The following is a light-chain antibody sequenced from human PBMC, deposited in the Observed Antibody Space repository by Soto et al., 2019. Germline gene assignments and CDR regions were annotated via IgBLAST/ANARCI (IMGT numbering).Light chain of an antibody. CDR2: GAS. Sequence: EIVLTQSPGTLSLSPGERATLSCRASQSVSSSYLAWYQQKPDQAPRLLIYGASSRATGIPDRFSGSGSGSDFTLTISRLEPEDFAVYYCQQYGSSPITFGEGTRLEIK. V-gene: IGKV3-20*01. CDR1: QSVSSSY. CDR3: QQYGSSPIT. J-gene: IGKJ5*01.